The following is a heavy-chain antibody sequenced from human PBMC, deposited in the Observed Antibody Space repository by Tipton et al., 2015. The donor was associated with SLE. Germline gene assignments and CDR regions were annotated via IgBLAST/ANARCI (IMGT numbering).Heavy chain of an antibody. J-gene: IGHJ4*02. CDR1: GASFTNNH. CDR2: MSDSGRT. CDR3: ARSAVGTTSFFDY. Sequence: TLSLTCTVSGASFTNNHWTWIRQPPEKGLEWIGYMSDSGRTNYNPSLKSRVSISVDTSKNHFSLKLTSVTAADTAVYYCARSAVGTTSFFDYWGQGAPVTVSS. V-gene: IGHV4-59*12. D-gene: IGHD1-7*01.